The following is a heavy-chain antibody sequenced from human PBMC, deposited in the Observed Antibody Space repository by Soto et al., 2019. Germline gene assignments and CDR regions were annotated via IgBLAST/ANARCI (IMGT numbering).Heavy chain of an antibody. Sequence: LGESLKISCKGSGYSFTSYWIGWVRHMPGKGLEWMGIIYPDDSDTRYSPSFQGQVTISADKSISTAYLQWSSLKASDTAMYYCARHSYRGGYYYYGMDVWGQGTTVTVS. CDR2: IYPDDSDT. V-gene: IGHV5-51*01. D-gene: IGHD3-10*01. CDR3: ARHSYRGGYYYYGMDV. CDR1: GYSFTSYW. J-gene: IGHJ6*02.